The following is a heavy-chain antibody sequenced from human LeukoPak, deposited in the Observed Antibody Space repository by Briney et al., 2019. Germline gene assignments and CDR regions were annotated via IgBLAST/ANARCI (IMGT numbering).Heavy chain of an antibody. D-gene: IGHD3-10*01. CDR1: GGSFSGYY. J-gene: IGHJ4*02. CDR3: AGRAMVRGVIRSY. Sequence: SETLSLTCAVYGGSFSGYYWSWLRQPPGKGLEWIGEINHSGSTNYNPSLKSRVTISVDTSKNQFSLKLSSVTAADTAVYYCAGRAMVRGVIRSYWGQGTLVTVSS. CDR2: INHSGST. V-gene: IGHV4-34*01.